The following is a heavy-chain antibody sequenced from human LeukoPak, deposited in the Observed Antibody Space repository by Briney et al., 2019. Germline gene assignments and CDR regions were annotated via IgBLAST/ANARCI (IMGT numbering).Heavy chain of an antibody. CDR3: SRDLPRTSGP. Sequence: GGSLGLSCAASGFSFSTSWMHWARQTPGKGLAWVSHINSDGRRVNYADAVMGRFTISRDNANNMLYLQMNSLRPEDTAIYYCSRDLPRTSGPWGQGTLVTVSS. CDR1: GFSFSTSW. V-gene: IGHV3-74*01. D-gene: IGHD3-10*01. CDR2: INSDGRRV. J-gene: IGHJ5*02.